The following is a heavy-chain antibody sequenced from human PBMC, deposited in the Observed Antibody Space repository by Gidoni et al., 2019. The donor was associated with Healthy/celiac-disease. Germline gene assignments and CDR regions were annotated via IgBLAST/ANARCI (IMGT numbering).Heavy chain of an antibody. D-gene: IGHD2-8*01. CDR2: ISYDGSNK. CDR3: ATQDYCTNGVCSTDAFDI. V-gene: IGHV3-30-3*01. J-gene: IGHJ3*02. Sequence: QVQLVESGGGVVQPGRSLRLSCAASGFTFSSYAMHWVRQAPGKGLEWVAVISYDGSNKYYADSVKGRFTISRDNSKNTLYLQMNSLRAEDTAVYYCATQDYCTNGVCSTDAFDIWGQGTMVTVSS. CDR1: GFTFSSYA.